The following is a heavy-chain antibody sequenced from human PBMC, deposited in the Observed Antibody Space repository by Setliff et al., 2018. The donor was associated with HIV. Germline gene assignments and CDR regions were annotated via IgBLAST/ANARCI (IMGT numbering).Heavy chain of an antibody. CDR2: IYYSGST. CDR3: ARSRTSSGYYGVTGYGMDV. J-gene: IGHJ6*02. V-gene: IGHV4-61*08. Sequence: SETLSLTCTVSGGSINSGDYYWSWIRQHPGKGLEWIGYIYYSGSTNYNPSPKSRLTISVATSKNQFSLKLNSVTTADTAVYYCARSRTSSGYYGVTGYGMDVWGQGTTVTVSS. CDR1: GGSINSGDYY. D-gene: IGHD3-22*01.